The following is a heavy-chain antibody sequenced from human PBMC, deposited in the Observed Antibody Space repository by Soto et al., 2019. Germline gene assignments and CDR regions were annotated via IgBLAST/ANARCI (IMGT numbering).Heavy chain of an antibody. CDR2: ISYDGSNK. J-gene: IGHJ5*02. V-gene: IGHV3-30*18. CDR3: AKVRSSTNPFDP. Sequence: GSLRLSCAASGFTFSSYGMHWVRQAPGKGLEWVAVISYDGSNKYYADSVKGRFTISRDNSKNTLYLQMNSLRAEDTAVYYCAKVRSSTNPFDPWGQGTLVTVSS. D-gene: IGHD2-2*01. CDR1: GFTFSSYG.